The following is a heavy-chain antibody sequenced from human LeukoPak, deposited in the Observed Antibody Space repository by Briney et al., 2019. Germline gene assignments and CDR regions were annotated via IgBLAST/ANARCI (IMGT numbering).Heavy chain of an antibody. CDR1: GFTFSGSA. CDR3: TDHIGVAMI. D-gene: IGHD2-15*01. Sequence: GGSVRLSCAASGFTFSGSAMHWLRQASGKGLEWVGRIRSKANSYATAYAASVKGRFTISRDDSKNTAYLQMNSLKTEDTAVYYCTDHIGVAMIWGQGTLVTVSS. CDR2: IRSKANSYAT. V-gene: IGHV3-73*01. J-gene: IGHJ4*02.